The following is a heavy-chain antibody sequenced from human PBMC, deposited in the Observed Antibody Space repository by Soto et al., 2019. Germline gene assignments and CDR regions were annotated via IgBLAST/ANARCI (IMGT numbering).Heavy chain of an antibody. D-gene: IGHD3-10*02. CDR2: INMDGSST. Sequence: GGSLRLSCAASGFTFSSDWMHWVRQAAGKGLVWVSRINMDGSSTNYADSVKGRFTIPRDNAKNTLYLQMNSLRADDTAVYYCARGPRGMYGNDYWGQGALVTVSS. CDR3: ARGPRGMYGNDY. CDR1: GFTFSSDW. V-gene: IGHV3-74*01. J-gene: IGHJ4*02.